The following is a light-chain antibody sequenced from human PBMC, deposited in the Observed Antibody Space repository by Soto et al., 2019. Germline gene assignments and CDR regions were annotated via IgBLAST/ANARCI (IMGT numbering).Light chain of an antibody. V-gene: IGKV1-5*03. CDR3: QQYNSYPWT. J-gene: IGKJ1*01. CDR2: KAS. CDR1: QSISSR. Sequence: DIQMTQSPSTLSASVGDRANITCRASQSISSRLAWYQQKPGKAPKLLIYKASSLESGVPSRFSGSGSGTEFTLTISSLQPDDFATYYCQQYNSYPWTFGQGTKVEIK.